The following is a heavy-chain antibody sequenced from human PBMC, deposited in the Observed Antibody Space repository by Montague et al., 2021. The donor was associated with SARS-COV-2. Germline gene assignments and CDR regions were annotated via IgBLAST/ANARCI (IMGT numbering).Heavy chain of an antibody. J-gene: IGHJ4*02. CDR1: GGSISSYY. CDR2: IYYSGST. Sequence: SETLSLTCTVSGGSISSYYWGWIRQPPGKGLEWIGYIYYSGSTNYNPSLKSGVTISVDTSKNQFSLKLSSVTAADTAVYYCARVFPRWLQFDPYFDYWGQGTLVTVSS. CDR3: ARVFPRWLQFDPYFDY. V-gene: IGHV4-59*01. D-gene: IGHD5-24*01.